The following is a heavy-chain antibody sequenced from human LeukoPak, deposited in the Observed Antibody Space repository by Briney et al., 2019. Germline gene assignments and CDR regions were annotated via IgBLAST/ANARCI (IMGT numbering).Heavy chain of an antibody. D-gene: IGHD6-13*01. CDR2: INTNTGNP. CDR3: ARAGGFSSSWYRGAFDI. Sequence: ASVKVSCKASGYTFTSYAMNWVRQAPGQGLEWMGWINTNTGNPTYAQGFTGRFVFSLDTSVSTAYLQISSLKAEDTAVYYCARAGGFSSSWYRGAFDIWGQGTMVTVSS. CDR1: GYTFTSYA. J-gene: IGHJ3*02. V-gene: IGHV7-4-1*02.